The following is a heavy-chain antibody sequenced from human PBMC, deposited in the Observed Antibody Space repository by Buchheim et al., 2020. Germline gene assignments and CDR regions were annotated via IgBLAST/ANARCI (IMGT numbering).Heavy chain of an antibody. CDR1: GFTFSSYA. CDR2: ISYDGSNK. CDR3: ARGHRSSGWNPQAD. Sequence: QVQLVESGGGVVQPGRSLRLSCAASGFTFSSYAMHWVRQAPGKGLEWVAVISYDGSNKYYADSVKGRFTISRDNSKNTLYLQMNSLRAEDTAVYYCARGHRSSGWNPQADWGQGTL. J-gene: IGHJ4*02. D-gene: IGHD6-19*01. V-gene: IGHV3-30-3*01.